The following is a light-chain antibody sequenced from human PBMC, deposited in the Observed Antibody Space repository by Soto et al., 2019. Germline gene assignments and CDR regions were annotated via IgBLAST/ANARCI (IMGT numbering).Light chain of an antibody. CDR1: QSIDTW. J-gene: IGKJ1*01. CDR3: QQYKSYRA. Sequence: SQSIDTWLAWHQQKPGQAPKLLISKASSLESGVPSRFSGSGSGTEFTLTISSLQPDDSATYYYQQYKSYRAFGRGTKV. CDR2: KAS. V-gene: IGKV1-5*03.